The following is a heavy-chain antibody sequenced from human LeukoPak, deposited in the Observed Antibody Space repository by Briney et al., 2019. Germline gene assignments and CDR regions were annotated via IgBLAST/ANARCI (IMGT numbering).Heavy chain of an antibody. J-gene: IGHJ3*02. Sequence: ASVKVSCKASGYTFIDYYVHWVRQAPGQGLQWMGWINPTSGGTNFAQKFQGRVTMTRDTSISTAYMELSRLRSDDTAVYYCARDFLHVYYYDSSGYVRGAFDIWGQGTMVTVSS. CDR2: INPTSGGT. D-gene: IGHD3-22*01. CDR3: ARDFLHVYYYDSSGYVRGAFDI. V-gene: IGHV1-2*02. CDR1: GYTFIDYY.